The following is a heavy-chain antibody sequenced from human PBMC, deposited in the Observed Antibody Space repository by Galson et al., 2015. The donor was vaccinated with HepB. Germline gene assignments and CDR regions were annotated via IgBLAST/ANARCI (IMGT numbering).Heavy chain of an antibody. J-gene: IGHJ6*02. CDR2: INQDGSSK. Sequence: SLRLSCAASGFTFSSYGMNWVRQAPGKGLEWVAHINQDGSSKYYVDSVKGRFTISRDNAKDSVYLQLDSLRAEDTAVYYCARRISLVRGIITKPDYYYGMDVWGQGTTVTVAS. V-gene: IGHV3-7*03. D-gene: IGHD3-10*01. CDR1: GFTFSSYG. CDR3: ARRISLVRGIITKPDYYYGMDV.